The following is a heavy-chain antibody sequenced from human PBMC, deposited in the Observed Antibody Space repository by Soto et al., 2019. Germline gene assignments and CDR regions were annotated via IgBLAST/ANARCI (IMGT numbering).Heavy chain of an antibody. J-gene: IGHJ4*02. CDR2: IYSTGSG. D-gene: IGHD2-21*02. CDR1: GGSVSSGSYY. CDR3: AGTSVVTPGY. V-gene: IGHV4-61*01. Sequence: QVQLQESGPGLVKPSETLSLTCTVSGGSVSSGSYYWSWIRQPPGKGLEWIGYIYSTGSGNYNPSLKSRVTISVDTSQNQFSLKLSSVIAADTAVYYCAGTSVVTPGYWGQGTLVTVSS.